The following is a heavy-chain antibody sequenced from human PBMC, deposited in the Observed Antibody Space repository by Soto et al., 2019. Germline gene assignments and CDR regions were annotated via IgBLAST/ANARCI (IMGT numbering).Heavy chain of an antibody. V-gene: IGHV3-21*06. J-gene: IGHJ4*02. Sequence: GGSLRLSCAASGFTFTSHTMNWVRQAPGKGLEWISCISSGSNFIKYRDSVKGRFTISRDNAKNSLYLEMNSLRAEDTAVYYCARDRHSSGWSSFDNWGQGTLVTVSS. CDR2: ISSGSNFI. CDR3: ARDRHSSGWSSFDN. CDR1: GFTFTSHT. D-gene: IGHD6-19*01.